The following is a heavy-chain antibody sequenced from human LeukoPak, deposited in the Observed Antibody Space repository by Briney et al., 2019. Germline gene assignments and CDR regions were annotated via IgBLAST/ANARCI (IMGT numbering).Heavy chain of an antibody. CDR3: ARANYYDTIGYSRGAFDI. Sequence: PSETLSLTCTVSGGSISSSSYYWGWTRQPPGTGLEWIGSIYYSGSTYYNPSLKSRVTISVDTSKNQFSLKLSSVTAADTAVYYCARANYYDTIGYSRGAFDIWGQGTMVTVSS. V-gene: IGHV4-39*07. D-gene: IGHD3-22*01. J-gene: IGHJ3*02. CDR1: GGSISSSSYY. CDR2: IYYSGST.